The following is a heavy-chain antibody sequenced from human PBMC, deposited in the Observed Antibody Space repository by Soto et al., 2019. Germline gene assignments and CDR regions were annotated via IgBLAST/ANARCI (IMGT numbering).Heavy chain of an antibody. CDR2: IYYSGST. CDR1: GGSISSYY. Sequence: QVQLQESGPGLVKPSETLSLTCTVSGGSISSYYWSWIRQPPGKGLEWIGYIYYSGSTNYNPSLRSRVTLSVDTSKNPFSLKLSSVTAADTAVYYCARDTSCISTSCYGWGDYYGMDVWGQGTTVTVSS. CDR3: ARDTSCISTSCYGWGDYYGMDV. J-gene: IGHJ6*02. V-gene: IGHV4-59*01. D-gene: IGHD2-2*01.